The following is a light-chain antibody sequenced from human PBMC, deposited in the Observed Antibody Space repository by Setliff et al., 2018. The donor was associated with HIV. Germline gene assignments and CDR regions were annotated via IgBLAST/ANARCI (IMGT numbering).Light chain of an antibody. V-gene: IGLV2-23*02. CDR2: EVT. Sequence: QSALTQPASVSGSPGQSITISCTGTSSDVGSYNLVSWYQQRPGKAPKLIMYEVTKWPSGISDRFSGSKSGNTASLTVSGLQADDEADYYCSSDGGSDTLLFGGGTKVTVL. CDR1: SSDVGSYNL. J-gene: IGLJ2*01. CDR3: SSDGGSDTLL.